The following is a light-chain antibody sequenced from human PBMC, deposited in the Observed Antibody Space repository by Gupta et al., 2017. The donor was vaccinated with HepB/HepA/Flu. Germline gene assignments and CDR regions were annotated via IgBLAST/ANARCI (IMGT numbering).Light chain of an antibody. CDR3: MQALQTPLT. J-gene: IGKJ4*01. CDR1: QILLHSNGYNE. Sequence: DLVMTQSPLSLPVTPGEPASLSCRSSQILLHSNGYNELDWYLQKRGQCTQPQIFLSANRASGVADRFSGSGSDTNFTPKISRVADEDVGVYYCMQALQTPLTFGGGTKVEIK. CDR2: LSA. V-gene: IGKV2-28*01.